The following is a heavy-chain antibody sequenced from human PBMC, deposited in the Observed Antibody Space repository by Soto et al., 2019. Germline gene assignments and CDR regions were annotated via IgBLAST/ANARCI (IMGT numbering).Heavy chain of an antibody. J-gene: IGHJ4*02. Sequence: QVQLVESGGGVVQPGRSLRLSCAASGFTFSSYGMHWVRQAPGKGLEWVAVIWYDGSNKYYADSVKGRFIISRDNSKNTLYLQMNSLRAEDTAVYYCARSSMITFGGVIGPFDYWGQGTLVTVSS. V-gene: IGHV3-33*01. CDR1: GFTFSSYG. CDR3: ARSSMITFGGVIGPFDY. D-gene: IGHD3-16*01. CDR2: IWYDGSNK.